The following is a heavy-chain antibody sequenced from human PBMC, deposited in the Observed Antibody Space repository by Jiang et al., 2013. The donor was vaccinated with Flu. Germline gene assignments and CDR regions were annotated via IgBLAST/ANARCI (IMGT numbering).Heavy chain of an antibody. J-gene: IGHJ4*02. CDR3: ARAPAGDPGLFDY. V-gene: IGHV1-69*01. Sequence: SSYAISWVRQAPGQGLEWMGGIIPIFGTANYAQKFQGRVTITADESTSTAYMELSSLRSEDTAVYYCARAPAGDPGLFDYWGQGTLVTVSS. CDR1: SSYA. D-gene: IGHD3-10*01. CDR2: IIPIFGTA.